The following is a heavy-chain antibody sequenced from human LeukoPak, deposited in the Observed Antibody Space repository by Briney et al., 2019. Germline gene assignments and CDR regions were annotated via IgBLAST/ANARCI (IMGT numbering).Heavy chain of an antibody. V-gene: IGHV4-34*01. CDR1: GFTFSSYA. CDR2: INHSGST. CDR3: ARRHILYYFDY. J-gene: IGHJ4*02. Sequence: PGGSLRLSCAASGFTFSSYAMSWIRQPPGKGLEWIGEINHSGSTNYNPPLKSRVTISVDTSKNQFSLKLSSVTAADTAVYYCARRHILYYFDYWGQGTLVTVSS.